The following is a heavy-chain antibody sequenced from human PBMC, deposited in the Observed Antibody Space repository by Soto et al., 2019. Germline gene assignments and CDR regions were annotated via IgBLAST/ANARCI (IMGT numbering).Heavy chain of an antibody. Sequence: ASVKVSCKASGYTFTGYYMHWVRQAPGQGLERMGWINPNSGGTNYAQKFQGWVTMTRDTSISTAYMELSRLRSDDTAVYYCAREYLAAGKPSQRYYYYYGMDVWGQGTTVTVSS. D-gene: IGHD6-13*01. CDR2: INPNSGGT. J-gene: IGHJ6*02. CDR1: GYTFTGYY. V-gene: IGHV1-2*04. CDR3: AREYLAAGKPSQRYYYYYGMDV.